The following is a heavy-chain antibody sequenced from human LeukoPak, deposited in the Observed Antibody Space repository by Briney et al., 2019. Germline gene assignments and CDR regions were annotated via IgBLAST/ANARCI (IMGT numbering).Heavy chain of an antibody. V-gene: IGHV1-46*01. CDR1: GYTFTSCW. D-gene: IGHD6-19*01. Sequence: ASVKVSCKASGYTFTSCWIQWVRQAPGQGLEWMGLINCDDGSTAYAPKFQGRVIMTRDTSASTAYMELSSLRSEDTAVYFCARTAVAGTYFSWFDPWGQGTLVTVSS. CDR3: ARTAVAGTYFSWFDP. J-gene: IGHJ5*02. CDR2: INCDDGST.